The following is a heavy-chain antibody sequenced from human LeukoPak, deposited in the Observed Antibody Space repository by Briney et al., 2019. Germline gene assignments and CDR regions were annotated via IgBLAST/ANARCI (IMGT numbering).Heavy chain of an antibody. CDR3: ARYSGYDSQNDY. CDR2: IIPIFGTA. CDR1: GGTFSSYA. D-gene: IGHD5-12*01. V-gene: IGHV1-69*13. Sequence: SVKVSCKASGGTFSSYAISWVRQAPGQGLEWMGGIIPIFGTANYAQKFQGRVAITADESTSTAYMELSSLRSEDTAVYYCARYSGYDSQNDYWGQGTLVTVSS. J-gene: IGHJ4*02.